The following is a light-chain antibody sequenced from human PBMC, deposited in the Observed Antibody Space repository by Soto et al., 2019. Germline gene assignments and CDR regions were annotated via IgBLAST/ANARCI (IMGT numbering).Light chain of an antibody. V-gene: IGLV2-11*01. Sequence: QSALTQPRSVSGSPGQSVSISCTGARSDVGGYDYVSWYQQHPDKAPKVIIYDVIKRPSGVPDRFSGSKSGNTASLTISGLQSDDEADYYCCSYAGSYYYVFGPGTKVTVL. CDR2: DVI. CDR3: CSYAGSYYYV. CDR1: RSDVGGYDY. J-gene: IGLJ1*01.